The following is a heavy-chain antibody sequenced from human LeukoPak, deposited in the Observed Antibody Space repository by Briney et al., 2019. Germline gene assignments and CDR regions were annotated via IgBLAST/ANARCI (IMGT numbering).Heavy chain of an antibody. CDR1: GVSISSYY. J-gene: IGHJ5*02. CDR2: IHTSVSP. D-gene: IGHD6-19*01. CDR3: ASDMTGYSSGWYGNWFDP. V-gene: IGHV4-4*07. Sequence: SEPLSLTCTVSGVSISSYYWSWIRQPAGKGLEWIGRIHTSVSPNYHPCLKSQVTMSVDTSKNQFSLKQSPVTAAETAVYYCASDMTGYSSGWYGNWFDPWGQGTLVTVSS.